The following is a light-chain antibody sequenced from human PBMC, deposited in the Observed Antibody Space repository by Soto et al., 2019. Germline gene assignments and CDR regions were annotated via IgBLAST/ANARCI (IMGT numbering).Light chain of an antibody. CDR2: DAS. CDR1: QSVSSF. V-gene: IGKV3-11*01. Sequence: EIVLTQSPATLSLSPGERATLSCRASQSVSSFLAWYRQKPGQAPRLLIYDASNRATGIPARFSGSGSGTDFTLTISSLEPEDFALYYCQQRSSWPRTFGQGTKV. CDR3: QQRSSWPRT. J-gene: IGKJ1*01.